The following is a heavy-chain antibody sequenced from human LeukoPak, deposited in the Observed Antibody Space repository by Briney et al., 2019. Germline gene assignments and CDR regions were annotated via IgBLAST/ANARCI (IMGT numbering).Heavy chain of an antibody. D-gene: IGHD3-10*01. CDR2: TSNSGRTV. J-gene: IGHJ4*02. Sequence: GGSLRLSCAASGFTFSSYEINWVRQAPGKRLEWISYTSNSGRTVYYGDSVKGRFTVSRDNAKNSVYLLMNSLRVEDTAVYYCAREHIRSGSYELDYWGQGTLVTVSS. V-gene: IGHV3-48*03. CDR1: GFTFSSYE. CDR3: AREHIRSGSYELDY.